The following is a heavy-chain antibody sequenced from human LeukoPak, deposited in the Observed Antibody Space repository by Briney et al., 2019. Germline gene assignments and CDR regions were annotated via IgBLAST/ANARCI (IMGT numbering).Heavy chain of an antibody. V-gene: IGHV3-48*03. CDR1: GFTFSSYE. J-gene: IGHJ1*01. Sequence: GGSLRLSCAASGFTFSSYEMNWVRQAPGKGLEWVSYISSSGSTIYYADSVKGRFTISRDNAKNSLYLQMNSLRAEDTAVYYCARVQSFGYGLKHWGQGTLVTVSS. D-gene: IGHD3-16*01. CDR3: ARVQSFGYGLKH. CDR2: ISSSGSTI.